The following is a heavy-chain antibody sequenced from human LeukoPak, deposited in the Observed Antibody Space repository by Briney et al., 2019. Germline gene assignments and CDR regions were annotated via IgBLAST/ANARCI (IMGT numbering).Heavy chain of an antibody. CDR1: GFTFSSFT. J-gene: IGHJ4*02. CDR3: AKGPDSGYSSRFCDC. V-gene: IGHV3-23*01. Sequence: GGSLRLSCTVSGFTFSSFTMNWVRQAPGRGLEWVSAISGSGGSTYYADSVKGRFTISRDNSKITLYLQMSSLRAEDTAIYYCAKGPDSGYSSRFCDCWGQGTLVTVSS. D-gene: IGHD6-13*01. CDR2: ISGSGGST.